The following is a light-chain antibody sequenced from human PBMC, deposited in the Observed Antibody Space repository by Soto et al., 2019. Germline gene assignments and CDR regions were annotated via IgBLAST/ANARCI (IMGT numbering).Light chain of an antibody. CDR2: DVF. V-gene: IGLV2-11*01. Sequence: QSALTQPRSVSGSPGQSVSISCTGTSSDVGGYNYVSWYQHHPGKAPKLMTYDVFERPSGVPDRFSGSKYGNTASLTISGLQAEDEADYFCCSYAGRYTLLFGGGTKVTVL. J-gene: IGLJ2*01. CDR1: SSDVGGYNY. CDR3: CSYAGRYTLL.